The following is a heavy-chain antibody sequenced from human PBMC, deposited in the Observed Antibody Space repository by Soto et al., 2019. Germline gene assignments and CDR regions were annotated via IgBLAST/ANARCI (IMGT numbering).Heavy chain of an antibody. CDR3: ARHSGYDYELDFQH. CDR1: GGAFSSYT. CDR2: IIPILGIA. V-gene: IGHV1-69*02. Sequence: RASVKVSCKASGGAFSSYTISWVRQAPGQGLEWMGRIIPILGIANYAQKFQGRVTITADKSTSTAYMELSSLRSEDTAVYYCARHSGYDYELDFQHWGQGTLVTVSS. D-gene: IGHD5-12*01. J-gene: IGHJ1*01.